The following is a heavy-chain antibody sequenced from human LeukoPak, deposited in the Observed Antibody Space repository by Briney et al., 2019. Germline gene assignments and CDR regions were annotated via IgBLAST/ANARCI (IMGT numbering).Heavy chain of an antibody. Sequence: ASVKVSCKASGYTFTGYYMHWVRQAPGQGLEWMGWISAYNGNTNYAQKLQGRVTMTTDTSTSTAYMELRSLRSDDTAVYYCARDSGLQEDAFDIWGQGTMATVSS. D-gene: IGHD3-22*01. CDR1: GYTFTGYY. CDR2: ISAYNGNT. V-gene: IGHV1-18*04. CDR3: ARDSGLQEDAFDI. J-gene: IGHJ3*02.